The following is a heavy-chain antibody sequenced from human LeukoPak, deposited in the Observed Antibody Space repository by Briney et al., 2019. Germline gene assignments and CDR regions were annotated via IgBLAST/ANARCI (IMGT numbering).Heavy chain of an antibody. J-gene: IGHJ3*02. CDR1: GGSISSSNW. D-gene: IGHD3-16*01. CDR3: ASRNDPRAFDI. V-gene: IGHV4-4*02. CDR2: IYHSGST. Sequence: SESLSLTCAVSGGSISSSNWWSWVRQPPGKGLEWIGEIYHSGSTNYNPSLKSRVTISVDKSKNQFSLKLSSVTAADTAVYYCASRNDPRAFDIWGQGTMVTVSS.